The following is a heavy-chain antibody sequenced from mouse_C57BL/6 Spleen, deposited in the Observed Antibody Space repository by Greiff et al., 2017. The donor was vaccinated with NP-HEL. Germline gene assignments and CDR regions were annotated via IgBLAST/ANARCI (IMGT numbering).Heavy chain of an antibody. J-gene: IGHJ3*01. CDR1: GYAFSSSW. CDR2: IYPGDGDT. CDR3: ASQQREVAY. V-gene: IGHV1-82*01. Sequence: VQLQQSGPELVKPGASVKISCKASGYAFSSSWMNWVKQRPGKGLEWIGRIYPGDGDTTYNGKFKGKATLTADKSSSTAYMQLSSLTSEDSAVYFCASQQREVAYWGQGTLVTVSA.